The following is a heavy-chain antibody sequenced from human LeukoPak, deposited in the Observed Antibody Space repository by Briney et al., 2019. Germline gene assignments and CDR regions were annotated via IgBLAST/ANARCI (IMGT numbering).Heavy chain of an antibody. V-gene: IGHV4-30-2*01. CDR2: IYHSGST. J-gene: IGHJ4*02. CDR1: GGSISSGGYS. Sequence: SQTLSLTCAVSGGSISSGGYSWSWIRQPPGKGLEWIGYIYHSGSTYYNPSLKSRVTISVDRSKNQFSLKLSSVTAADTAVYYCARGGRYYDSSGYYPTTPSLDYWGQGTLVTVSS. CDR3: ARGGRYYDSSGYYPTTPSLDY. D-gene: IGHD3-22*01.